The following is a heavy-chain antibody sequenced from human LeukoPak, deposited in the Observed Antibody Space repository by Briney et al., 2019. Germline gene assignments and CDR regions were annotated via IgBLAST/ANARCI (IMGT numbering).Heavy chain of an antibody. V-gene: IGHV3-21*01. J-gene: IGHJ4*02. CDR3: ASRRGSNRPFDY. CDR2: ISDDSNYI. Sequence: PGGSLRLSCAAYGFAFSTYSGNWIRQAPGEGLGWVSSISDDSNYIFYADSVKGRFTISRDNAKNSLYLQMNSLTAEDSAVYYCASRRGSNRPFDYWGQGTLVTVSS. D-gene: IGHD1-26*01. CDR1: GFAFSTYS.